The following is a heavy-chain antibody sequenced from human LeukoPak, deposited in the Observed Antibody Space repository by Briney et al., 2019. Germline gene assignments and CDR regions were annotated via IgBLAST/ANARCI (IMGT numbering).Heavy chain of an antibody. V-gene: IGHV3-30*04. CDR1: GFTFSNYA. CDR2: ISYDGSNK. Sequence: GGSLRLSCAASGFTFSNYAIHWVRQAPGKGLEWVAVISYDGSNKYYADSVKGRFTISRDSYKNTLYLQMNSLRAEDTAVYYCAKGQTYYGSGHLMDVWGKGTTATISS. J-gene: IGHJ6*04. D-gene: IGHD3-10*01. CDR3: AKGQTYYGSGHLMDV.